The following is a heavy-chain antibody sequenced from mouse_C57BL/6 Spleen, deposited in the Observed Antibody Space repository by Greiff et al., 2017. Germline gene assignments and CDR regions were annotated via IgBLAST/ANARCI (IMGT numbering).Heavy chain of an antibody. J-gene: IGHJ4*01. CDR2: IHPNSGST. Sequence: QVQLQQPGAELVKPGASVKLSCKASGYTFTSSWMHWVKQRPGQGLEWIGMIHPNSGSTNYNEKFKSKATLTVDKSSSTAYMQLSSLTSEDSAVYYCAREGDGYPYYYAMDYWGQGTSVTVSS. V-gene: IGHV1-64*01. CDR1: GYTFTSSW. CDR3: AREGDGYPYYYAMDY. D-gene: IGHD2-3*01.